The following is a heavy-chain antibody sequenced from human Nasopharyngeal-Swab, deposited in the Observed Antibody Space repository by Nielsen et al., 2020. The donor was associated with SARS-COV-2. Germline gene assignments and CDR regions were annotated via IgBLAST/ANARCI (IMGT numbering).Heavy chain of an antibody. V-gene: IGHV1-8*03. CDR1: GYTFTSYD. J-gene: IGHJ6*02. Sequence: ASVKVSCKASGYTFTSYDINWVRQATGQGLEWMGWMNPNSGNTGYAQKFQGRVTITRNTSISTAYMELSSLRSEDTAVYYCARVYCSSTSCLYGMDVWGQGTTVT. CDR2: MNPNSGNT. CDR3: ARVYCSSTSCLYGMDV. D-gene: IGHD2-2*01.